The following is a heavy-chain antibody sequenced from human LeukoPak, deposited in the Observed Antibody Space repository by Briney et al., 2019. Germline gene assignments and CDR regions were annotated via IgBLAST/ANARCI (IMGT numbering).Heavy chain of an antibody. CDR1: GYSFTSYW. CDR3: ARSVAATFWIESPSSNWFDP. CDR2: IYPGDSDT. J-gene: IGHJ5*02. D-gene: IGHD2-15*01. Sequence: GESLRISCKGSGYSFTSYWIGWVRQMPGKGLEWMGIIYPGDSDTRYSPSFQGQVTISADKSISTAYLQWSSLKASDTAMYYCARSVAATFWIESPSSNWFDPWGQGTLVTVSS. V-gene: IGHV5-51*01.